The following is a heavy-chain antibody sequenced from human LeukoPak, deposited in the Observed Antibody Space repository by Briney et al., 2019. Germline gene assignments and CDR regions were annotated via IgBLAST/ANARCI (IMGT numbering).Heavy chain of an antibody. CDR3: AKDLNGGADY. Sequence: PGGSLRLSCAASGFTFSSYGMHWVRQAPGKGLEWVAVISYDGSNKYYAGSVKGRFTISRDNSKNTLYLQMNSLRAEDTAVYYCAKDLNGGADYWGQGTLVTVSS. D-gene: IGHD4-23*01. J-gene: IGHJ4*02. V-gene: IGHV3-30*18. CDR2: ISYDGSNK. CDR1: GFTFSSYG.